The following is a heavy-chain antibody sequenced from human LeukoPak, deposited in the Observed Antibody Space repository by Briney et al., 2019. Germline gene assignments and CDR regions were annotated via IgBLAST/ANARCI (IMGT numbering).Heavy chain of an antibody. CDR1: GGSISTYY. CDR3: ARDGYSGSDAL. D-gene: IGHD5-12*01. J-gene: IGHJ4*02. V-gene: IGHV4-59*01. CDR2: IYHSGST. Sequence: PSETLSLTRTVSGGSISTYYWSWIRQPPGKGLEWIGYIYHSGSTNYNPSLKSRVTISVDTSQNQFSLKLSSVTAADTAVYYCARDGYSGSDALWGQGTLVTVSS.